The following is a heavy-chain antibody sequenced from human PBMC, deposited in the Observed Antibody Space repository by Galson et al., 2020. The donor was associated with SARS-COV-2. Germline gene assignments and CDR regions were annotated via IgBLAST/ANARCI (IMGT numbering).Heavy chain of an antibody. V-gene: IGHV4-31*03. CDR2: IYYSGST. D-gene: IGHD5-12*01. CDR1: GGSISSGGYY. Sequence: SETLSLTCTVSGGSISSGGYYWSWIRQHPGKGLEWIGYIYYSGSTYYNPSLKSRVTISVDTSKNQFSLKLSSVTAADTAVYYCARDRGMATPRAFDIWGQGTMVTVSS. CDR3: ARDRGMATPRAFDI. J-gene: IGHJ3*02.